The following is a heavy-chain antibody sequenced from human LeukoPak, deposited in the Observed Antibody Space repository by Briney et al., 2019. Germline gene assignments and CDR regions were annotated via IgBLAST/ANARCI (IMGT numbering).Heavy chain of an antibody. CDR2: IIPIFGTA. CDR3: ARGGGRYCSSTSCYMMDY. J-gene: IGHJ4*02. V-gene: IGHV1-69*05. D-gene: IGHD2-2*02. Sequence: SVKVSCKASGGTFSSYAISWVRQAPGQGLEWMGGIIPIFGTANYAQKFQGRVTITTDESTSTAYMELSSLRSEDTAVYYCARGGGRYCSSTSCYMMDYWGQGTLVTVSS. CDR1: GGTFSSYA.